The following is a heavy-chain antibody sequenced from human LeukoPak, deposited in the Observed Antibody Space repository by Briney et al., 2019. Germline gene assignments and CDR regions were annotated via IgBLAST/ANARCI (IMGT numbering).Heavy chain of an antibody. CDR2: ISGSGGST. Sequence: GGSLRLSCAASGFTFSSYAMSWVRQAPGKGLEWVSAISGSGGSTYYADSVKGRFTISRDNSKNTLYLQMNSLRAEDTAVYYCARQTQQLTWFDPWGQGTLVTVSS. CDR3: ARQTQQLTWFDP. CDR1: GFTFSSYA. D-gene: IGHD6-13*01. J-gene: IGHJ5*02. V-gene: IGHV3-23*01.